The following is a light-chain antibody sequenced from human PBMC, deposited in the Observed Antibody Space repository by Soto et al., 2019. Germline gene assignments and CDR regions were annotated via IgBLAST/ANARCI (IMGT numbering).Light chain of an antibody. J-gene: IGLJ2*01. CDR1: SSNIGSNT. CDR2: RNN. Sequence: QAVVTQPPSASGTPGQRVTISCSGSSSNIGSNTVNWYQQLPGTAPKLHIYRNNPRPSGVPDRFSGSKSGTSASLAISGLQSEDEADYYCAAWDDSLNGVVFGGGTKLTVL. CDR3: AAWDDSLNGVV. V-gene: IGLV1-44*01.